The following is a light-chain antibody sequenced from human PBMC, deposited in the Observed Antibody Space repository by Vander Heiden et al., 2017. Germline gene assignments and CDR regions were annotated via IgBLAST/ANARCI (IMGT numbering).Light chain of an antibody. V-gene: IGKV3-11*01. Sequence: EIVLTQSPATLSLSPGERATLSCRASQSVSSYLAWYQQKPGQAPRLLIYDASNRATGIPARFSGSGYGTDFTLTISSREPEDFAVYYCQQRSNWPPITFGGGTKVXIK. CDR3: QQRSNWPPIT. CDR1: QSVSSY. CDR2: DAS. J-gene: IGKJ4*01.